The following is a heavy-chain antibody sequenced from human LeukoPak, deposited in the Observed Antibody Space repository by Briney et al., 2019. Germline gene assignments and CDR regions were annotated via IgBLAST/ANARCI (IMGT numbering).Heavy chain of an antibody. D-gene: IGHD3-3*01. CDR1: GGSFSGYY. V-gene: IGHV4-34*01. CDR3: ARGPPYYDFWSGQTSHYYYGMDV. J-gene: IGHJ6*02. CDR2: INHSGST. Sequence: SETLSLTCAVYGGSFSGYYWSWIRQPPGKGLEWIGEINHSGSTNYNPSLKSRVTISVDTSKNQFSLKLSSVTAADTAVYYCARGPPYYDFWSGQTSHYYYGMDVWGQGTTVTVSS.